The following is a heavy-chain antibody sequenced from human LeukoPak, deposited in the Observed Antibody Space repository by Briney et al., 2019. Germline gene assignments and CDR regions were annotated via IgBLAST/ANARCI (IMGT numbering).Heavy chain of an antibody. Sequence: ASVKVSCKASGYTFTRYYMHWVRQAPGQGLEWMGWINPNSGGTNYAQKFQGRVTMTRDTSISTAYMELSRLRSDDTAVYYCARASLGYCSSTSCYSEAPYYMDVWGKGTTVTVSS. V-gene: IGHV1-2*02. CDR3: ARASLGYCSSTSCYSEAPYYMDV. D-gene: IGHD2-2*02. CDR2: INPNSGGT. J-gene: IGHJ6*03. CDR1: GYTFTRYY.